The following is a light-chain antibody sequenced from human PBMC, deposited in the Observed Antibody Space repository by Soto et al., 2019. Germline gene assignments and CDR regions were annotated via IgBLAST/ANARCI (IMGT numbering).Light chain of an antibody. CDR3: QQVHDYPIT. J-gene: IGKJ4*01. V-gene: IGKV1-9*01. Sequence: DIQLTQSPSFLSAYVGDGVAVTCMSSQDISSYLAWYQQKPGKAPKVLIYGASTLQSGVPPRFGGSGSGTAFTLTIGSLQPEDFANYFCQQVHDYPITFGGGTKVDIK. CDR2: GAS. CDR1: QDISSY.